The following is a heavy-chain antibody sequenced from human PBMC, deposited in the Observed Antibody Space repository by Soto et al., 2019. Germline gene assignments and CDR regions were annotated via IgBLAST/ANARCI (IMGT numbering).Heavy chain of an antibody. D-gene: IGHD6-13*01. V-gene: IGHV2-5*02. CDR2: IYWDDDK. J-gene: IGHJ4*02. CDR3: ARNIAAAPCDY. Sequence: QITLKESGPPLVKPTQTLTLTCTFSGFSLSTSGVGVGWIRQPPGKALEWLALIYWDDDKRYSPSLKSRLTITKDTSKNQVVLTMTNMDPVDTATYYCARNIAAAPCDYWGQGTLVTVSS. CDR1: GFSLSTSGVG.